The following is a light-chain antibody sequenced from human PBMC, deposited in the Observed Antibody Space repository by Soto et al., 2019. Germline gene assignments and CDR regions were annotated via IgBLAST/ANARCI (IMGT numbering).Light chain of an antibody. J-gene: IGKJ4*01. CDR2: GAS. Sequence: EIVMTQSPATLSVSPGERATLSCRASQSVDSNLAWYQQKPGQAPRLLIFGASTRATGIPARFSGSGSGTDFTLTISILQSEDFGVCFCQQYDNWPLTFGGGTKVEIK. V-gene: IGKV3D-15*01. CDR1: QSVDSN. CDR3: QQYDNWPLT.